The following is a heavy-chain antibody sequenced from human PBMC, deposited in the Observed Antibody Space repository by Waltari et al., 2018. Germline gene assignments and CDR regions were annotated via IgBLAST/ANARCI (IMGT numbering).Heavy chain of an antibody. V-gene: IGHV4-39*07. CDR1: GGSISSSSYY. D-gene: IGHD2-15*01. CDR2: IYYSGST. J-gene: IGHJ4*02. CDR3: ARGPPSLGYCSGGSCYDYFDY. Sequence: QLQLQESGPGLVKPSETLSLTCTVSGGSISSSSYYWGWIRQPPGKGLEWIGSIYYSGSTYSNPSLKSRVTISVDTSKNQFSLKLSSVTAADTAVYYCARGPPSLGYCSGGSCYDYFDYWGQGTLVTVSS.